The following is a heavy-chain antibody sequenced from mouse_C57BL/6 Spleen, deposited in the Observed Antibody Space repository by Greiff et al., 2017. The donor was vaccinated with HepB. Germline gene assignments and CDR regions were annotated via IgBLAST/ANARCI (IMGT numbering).Heavy chain of an antibody. V-gene: IGHV1-26*01. CDR3: ARKGASSGYNYAMDY. Sequence: EVQLQQFGPELVKPGASVKISCKASGYTFTDYYMNWVKQSHGKSLEWIGDINPNNGGTSYNQKFKGKATLTVDKSSSTAYMELRSLTSEDSAVYYCARKGASSGYNYAMDYWGQGTSVTVSS. D-gene: IGHD3-2*02. CDR2: INPNNGGT. J-gene: IGHJ4*01. CDR1: GYTFTDYY.